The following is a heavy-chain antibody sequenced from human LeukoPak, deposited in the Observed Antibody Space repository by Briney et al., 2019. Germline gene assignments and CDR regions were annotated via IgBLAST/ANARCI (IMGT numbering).Heavy chain of an antibody. CDR3: ARSRDYGGNSGRRDAFDI. CDR2: ISSSGSTI. D-gene: IGHD4-23*01. J-gene: IGHJ3*02. Sequence: GGSLRLSCAASGFTFSDYYMSWIRQAPGKGLERVSYISSSGSTIYYADSVKGRFTISRDNAKNSLYLQMNSLRAEDTAVYYCARSRDYGGNSGRRDAFDIWGQGTMVTVSS. V-gene: IGHV3-11*04. CDR1: GFTFSDYY.